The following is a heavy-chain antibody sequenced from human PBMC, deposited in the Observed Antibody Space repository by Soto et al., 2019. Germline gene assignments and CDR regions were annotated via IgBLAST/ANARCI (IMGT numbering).Heavy chain of an antibody. CDR3: AREFSYGGVGATEAFHI. V-gene: IGHV4-61*01. J-gene: IGHJ3*02. CDR1: GGSVRRGRYY. D-gene: IGHD1-26*01. CDR2: LYYRGST. Sequence: QVQLQESGPGLVKPSETLSLPCTVSGGSVRRGRYYWRWLRQPPGKGLEWIGYLYYRGSTNYNPSLKSRVTIAVDTSKNQCSLKLSSVTAADTAVYYCAREFSYGGVGATEAFHIWGQGTMVTVSS.